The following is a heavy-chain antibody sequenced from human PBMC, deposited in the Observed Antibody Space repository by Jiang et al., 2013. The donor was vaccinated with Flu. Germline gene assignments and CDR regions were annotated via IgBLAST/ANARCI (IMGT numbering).Heavy chain of an antibody. CDR3: AKGNYVVSSEFDY. Sequence: VQLVESGGGLVQPGRSLRLSCAASGFTFDDYAMHWVRQAPGKGLEWVSGISWNSGSIGYADSVKGRFTISRDNAKNSLYLQMDSLRAEDTALYYCAKGNYVVSSEFDYWGQGTLVTVSS. J-gene: IGHJ4*02. V-gene: IGHV3-9*01. CDR1: GFTFDDYA. D-gene: IGHD1-7*01. CDR2: ISWNSGSI.